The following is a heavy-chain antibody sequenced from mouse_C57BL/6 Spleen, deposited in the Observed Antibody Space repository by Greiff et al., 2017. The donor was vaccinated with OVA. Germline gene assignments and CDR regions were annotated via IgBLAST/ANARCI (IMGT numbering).Heavy chain of an antibody. J-gene: IGHJ1*03. CDR1: GYTFTSYW. CDR2: IDPSDSYT. Sequence: QVQLQQPGAELVMPGASVKLSCKASGYTFTSYWMHWVKQRPGQGLEWIGEIDPSDSYTNYNQKFKGKSTLTVDKSSSTAYMQLSSLTSEDSAVYYCARKGTYYGSSQYFDVWGTGTTVTVSS. D-gene: IGHD1-1*01. CDR3: ARKGTYYGSSQYFDV. V-gene: IGHV1-69*01.